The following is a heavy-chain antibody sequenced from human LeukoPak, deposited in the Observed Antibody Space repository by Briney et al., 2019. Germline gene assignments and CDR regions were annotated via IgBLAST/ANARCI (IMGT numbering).Heavy chain of an antibody. CDR1: GGTFSSYA. Sequence: GASVKVSCKASGGTFSSYAISWVRQAPGQGLEWMGGIIPIFGTANYAQKFQGRVTITADESTSTAYMELSSLRSEDTAVYYCARGVAEPAGPREYYYYYGMDVWGQGTTVTVSS. V-gene: IGHV1-69*13. D-gene: IGHD2-2*01. CDR3: ARGVAEPAGPREYYYYYGMDV. J-gene: IGHJ6*02. CDR2: IIPIFGTA.